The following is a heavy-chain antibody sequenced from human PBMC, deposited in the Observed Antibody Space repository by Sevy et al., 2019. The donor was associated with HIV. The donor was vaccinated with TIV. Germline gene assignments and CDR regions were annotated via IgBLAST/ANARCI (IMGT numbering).Heavy chain of an antibody. CDR2: ISYDGNSK. CDR3: AKDAGYSVAWYSGY. CDR1: GFTFSTYG. V-gene: IGHV3-30*18. J-gene: IGHJ4*02. D-gene: IGHD6-19*01. Sequence: GGSLRLSCAASGFTFSTYGMHWVRQAPGKGLEWVAVISYDGNSKFYADSVKGGFTISRDNSKITRYLQMNSLRAEDTAVYYCAKDAGYSVAWYSGYWGQGTLVTVSS.